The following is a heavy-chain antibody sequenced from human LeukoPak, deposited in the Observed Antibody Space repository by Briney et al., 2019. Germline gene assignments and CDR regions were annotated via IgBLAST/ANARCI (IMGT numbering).Heavy chain of an antibody. J-gene: IGHJ3*02. CDR3: ANGGVGATRDDTFDI. Sequence: GGSLRLSCAASGFTFSSYSMNWVRQAPGKGLEWVSYISSSSSTIYYADSVKGRFTISRDNAKNSLYLQMNSLRAEDTAVYYCANGGVGATRDDTFDIWGQGTMVTVSS. D-gene: IGHD1-26*01. V-gene: IGHV3-48*04. CDR1: GFTFSSYS. CDR2: ISSSSSTI.